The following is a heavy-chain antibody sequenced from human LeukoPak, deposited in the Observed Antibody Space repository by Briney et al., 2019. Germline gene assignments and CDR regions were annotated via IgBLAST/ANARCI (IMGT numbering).Heavy chain of an antibody. CDR2: VYYTGTT. Sequence: SETLSLTCAVYGGSFSGYYWGWIRQPPGKGLEWIGGVYYTGTTYSNPSLKSRVTISVDTSKNQFSLRLSSVTAADTAVYYCARHVSVAVTNFFDYWGQGTLVTVSS. D-gene: IGHD6-19*01. V-gene: IGHV4-34*01. CDR1: GGSFSGYY. J-gene: IGHJ4*02. CDR3: ARHVSVAVTNFFDY.